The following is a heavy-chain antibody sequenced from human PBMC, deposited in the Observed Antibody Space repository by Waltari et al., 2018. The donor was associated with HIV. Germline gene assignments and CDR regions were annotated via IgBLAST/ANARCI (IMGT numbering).Heavy chain of an antibody. D-gene: IGHD2-2*01. CDR2: FDSEDAET. V-gene: IGHV1-24*01. Sequence: QVPLVQSGAEVNKPGASVKVSCKVSGSPLTKLSMHWVRQAPGKGLEWMGGFDSEDAETIYAQKFQGRVTMTEDTSTDTAYMERSSLRSEDTALYYCATAQICSTSSCYDYWGQGTLVTVSS. CDR1: GSPLTKLS. CDR3: ATAQICSTSSCYDY. J-gene: IGHJ4*02.